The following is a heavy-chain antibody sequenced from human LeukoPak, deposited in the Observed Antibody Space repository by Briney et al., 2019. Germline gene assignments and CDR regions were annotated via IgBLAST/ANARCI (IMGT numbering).Heavy chain of an antibody. CDR2: ISSSGSSI. Sequence: GGSLRLSCAASGFTFSSYSMNWVRQAPGKGLEWVSSISSSGSSIYYADSVKGRFTISRDNAKNSLYLQMNSPRDEDTAVYYCARRDSSGYYRLDYWGQGTLVTVSS. D-gene: IGHD3-22*01. V-gene: IGHV3-48*02. CDR1: GFTFSSYS. CDR3: ARRDSSGYYRLDY. J-gene: IGHJ4*02.